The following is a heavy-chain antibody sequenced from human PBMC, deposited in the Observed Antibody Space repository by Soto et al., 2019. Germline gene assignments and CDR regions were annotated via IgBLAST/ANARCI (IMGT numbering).Heavy chain of an antibody. CDR2: INHSGST. D-gene: IGHD2-2*01. Sequence: SETLSLTCAVYGGSFSGYYWSWIRQPPGKGLEWIGEINHSGSTNYNPSLKSRVPISVDTSKNQFSLKLSSVTAADTAVYYCARVLVEVPAAKNDVWGKGTTVTVSS. CDR3: ARVLVEVPAAKNDV. CDR1: GGSFSGYY. V-gene: IGHV4-34*01. J-gene: IGHJ6*04.